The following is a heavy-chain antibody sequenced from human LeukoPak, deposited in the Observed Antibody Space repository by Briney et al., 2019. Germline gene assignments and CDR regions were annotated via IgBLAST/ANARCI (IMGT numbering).Heavy chain of an antibody. J-gene: IGHJ4*02. CDR3: AKRGSSVNATPRDYFDY. V-gene: IGHV3-21*04. CDR2: ISSSSSYI. CDR1: GFTFSSYS. Sequence: GGSLRLSCAASGFTFSSYSMNWVRQAPGKGLEWVSSISSSSSYIYYADSVKGRFTISRDNAKNSLYLQMNSLRAEDTAVYFCAKRGSSVNATPRDYFDYWGQGNLVTVSS. D-gene: IGHD2-15*01.